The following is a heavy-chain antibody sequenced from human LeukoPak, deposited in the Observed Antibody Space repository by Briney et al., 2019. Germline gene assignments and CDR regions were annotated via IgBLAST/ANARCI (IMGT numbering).Heavy chain of an antibody. CDR2: IRYDGSNK. CDR1: GFTFSSYG. J-gene: IGHJ3*02. D-gene: IGHD3-10*01. Sequence: PGGSLRLSCAASGFTFSSYGMHWVRQAPGKGLEWVAFIRYDGSNKYYADSVKGRFTISRDNSKNTLYLQMNSLRAEDTAVYYCAKDSHYGSGSYYNVYDAFDIWGQGTMVTVSS. CDR3: AKDSHYGSGSYYNVYDAFDI. V-gene: IGHV3-30*02.